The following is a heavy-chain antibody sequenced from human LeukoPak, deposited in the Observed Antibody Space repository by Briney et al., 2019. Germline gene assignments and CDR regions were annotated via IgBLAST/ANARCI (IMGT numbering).Heavy chain of an antibody. CDR3: ARHPFDYGDYNWFDP. CDR2: IYYNGST. CDR1: GGSISSSSYY. J-gene: IGHJ5*02. V-gene: IGHV4-39*01. D-gene: IGHD4-17*01. Sequence: SETLSLTCTVSGGSISSSSYYWGWIRQPSGKGLEWTASIYYNGSTYNNPTPKRRFPISVHTSKNLCSLELSSVTAADTAVYYCARHPFDYGDYNWFDPWGQGTLVTVSS.